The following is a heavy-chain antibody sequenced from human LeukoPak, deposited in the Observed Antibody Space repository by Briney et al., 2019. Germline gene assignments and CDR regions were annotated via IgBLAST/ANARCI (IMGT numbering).Heavy chain of an antibody. D-gene: IGHD3-10*01. J-gene: IGHJ4*02. Sequence: GGSLRLSCAASGFTFSSYAMSWVRQAPGKGLEWVSAISGSGGSTYYADSVKGRFTISRDNSKNTLYLQMNSLRAEDTAVYYCARDPIMVRGVLDYWGQGTLVTVSS. CDR3: ARDPIMVRGVLDY. V-gene: IGHV3-23*01. CDR2: ISGSGGST. CDR1: GFTFSSYA.